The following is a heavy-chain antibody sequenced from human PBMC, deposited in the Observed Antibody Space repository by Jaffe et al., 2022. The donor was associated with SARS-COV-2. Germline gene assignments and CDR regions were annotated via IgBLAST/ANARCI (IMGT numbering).Heavy chain of an antibody. CDR2: IYYSGST. V-gene: IGHV4-59*01. CDR3: ARLNHPLTEVAATQYWYFDL. J-gene: IGHJ2*01. Sequence: QVQLQESGPGLVKPSETLSLTCTVSGGSISSYYWSWIRQPPGKGLEWIGYIYYSGSTNYNPSLKSRVTISVDTSKNQFSLKLSSVTAADTAVYYCARLNHPLTEVAATQYWYFDLWGRGTLVTVSS. CDR1: GGSISSYY. D-gene: IGHD2-15*01.